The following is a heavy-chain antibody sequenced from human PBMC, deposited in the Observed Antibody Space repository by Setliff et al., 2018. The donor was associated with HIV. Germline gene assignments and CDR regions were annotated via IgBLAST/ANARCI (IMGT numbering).Heavy chain of an antibody. J-gene: IGHJ4*01. D-gene: IGHD5-12*01. CDR2: IYYSGSI. Sequence: SETLSLTCVVSGYSISSNDWWGWIRQSPGKGLEWIGYIYYSGSIYYNPSLKSRVTISVDTSKNQFSLKLSSVTAADTAVYYCARDARWLQFPYFDYWGQGTLVTVSS. CDR3: ARDARWLQFPYFDY. CDR1: GYSISSNDW. V-gene: IGHV4-28*03.